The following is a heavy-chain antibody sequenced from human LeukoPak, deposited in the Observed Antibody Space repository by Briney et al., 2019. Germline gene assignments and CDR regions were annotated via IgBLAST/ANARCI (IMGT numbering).Heavy chain of an antibody. CDR2: IWYDGSNK. CDR1: GFTFSSYG. V-gene: IGHV3-33*01. Sequence: PGGSLRLSCAASGFTFSSYGMHWVRQAPGKGLEWVAVIWYDGSNKYYADSVKGRFTISRDNSKNTLYLQMNSLRAEDTAVYYCARDLRGPYYYDSSGYYEYYFDYWGQGTLVTVSS. J-gene: IGHJ4*02. D-gene: IGHD3-22*01. CDR3: ARDLRGPYYYDSSGYYEYYFDY.